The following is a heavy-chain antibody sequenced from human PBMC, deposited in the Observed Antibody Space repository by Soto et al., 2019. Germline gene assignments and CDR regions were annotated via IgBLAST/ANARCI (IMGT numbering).Heavy chain of an antibody. V-gene: IGHV4-4*07. J-gene: IGHJ4*02. CDR2: IYTSGST. CDR1: GGSISSYS. CDR3: ARDWAGSGSYTY. Sequence: QVQLQESRPGLVKPSETLSLTCTVSGGSISSYSWSWIRQPAGKGLGWIGRIYTSGSTNYNPSLKIRVTVSVDTSKNQFSLKLSSVTAADTAVYYCARDWAGSGSYTYWGQGTLVTISS. D-gene: IGHD1-26*01.